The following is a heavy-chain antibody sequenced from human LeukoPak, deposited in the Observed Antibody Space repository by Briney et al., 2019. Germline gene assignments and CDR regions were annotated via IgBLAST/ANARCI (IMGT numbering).Heavy chain of an antibody. CDR3: ARAHVDSSGYLEVSGNPLDAFDI. J-gene: IGHJ3*02. CDR1: GGSFSGYC. CDR2: INHSGST. Sequence: KPSETLSLTCAVYGGSFSGYCWSWIRQPPGKGLGWIGEINHSGSTNYNPSLKSRVTISVDTSKNQFSLKLSSVTAADTAVYYCARAHVDSSGYLEVSGNPLDAFDIWGQGTMVTVSS. V-gene: IGHV4-34*01. D-gene: IGHD3-22*01.